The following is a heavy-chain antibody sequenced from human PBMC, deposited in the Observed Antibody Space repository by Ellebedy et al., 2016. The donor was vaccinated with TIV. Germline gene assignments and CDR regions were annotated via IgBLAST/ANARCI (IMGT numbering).Heavy chain of an antibody. J-gene: IGHJ5*02. D-gene: IGHD2-21*02. V-gene: IGHV3-7*01. CDR3: ARAIGVADCS. CDR1: GLIFNDYW. CDR2: INQDGNQK. Sequence: PGGSLRLSCAASGLIFNDYWMHWVRQTPGRGLEWVANINQDGNQKYYVDSVKGRFTISRDNAKNSLYLQMNSLRDEDTAVYYCARAIGVADCSWGQGTLVTVSS.